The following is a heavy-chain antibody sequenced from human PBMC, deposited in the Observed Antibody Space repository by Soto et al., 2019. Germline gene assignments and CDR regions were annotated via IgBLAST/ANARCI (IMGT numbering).Heavy chain of an antibody. CDR3: AISHYYYYYIDV. J-gene: IGHJ6*03. Sequence: VPVKVSCKASGYTFTSYYVDCGRQAPGQGLEWMGIINPSGGSTSYAQKFQGRVTMTRDTSTSTVYMELSSLRSEDTAVYYCAISHYYYYYIDVWGKGITVTVSS. CDR1: GYTFTSYY. CDR2: INPSGGST. V-gene: IGHV1-46*03.